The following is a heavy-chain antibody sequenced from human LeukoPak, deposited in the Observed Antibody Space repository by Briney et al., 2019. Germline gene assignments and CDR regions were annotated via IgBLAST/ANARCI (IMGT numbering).Heavy chain of an antibody. J-gene: IGHJ4*02. CDR3: ARLGAGPTYYDFWSGYSSFYFDY. CDR1: GGSISSSSYY. V-gene: IGHV4-39*01. Sequence: SETLSLTCTVSGGSISSSSYYWGWIRQPPGMGLEWIGGIHYSGNTYYNPSLKSRVTISIDTSKNQFSLKLSSVTAADTAVYYCARLGAGPTYYDFWSGYSSFYFDYWGQGTLVTVSS. D-gene: IGHD3-3*01. CDR2: IHYSGNT.